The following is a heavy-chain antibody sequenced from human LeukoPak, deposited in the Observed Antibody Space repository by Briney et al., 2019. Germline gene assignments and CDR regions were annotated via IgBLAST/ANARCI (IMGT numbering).Heavy chain of an antibody. CDR2: IYYSGST. J-gene: IGHJ6*02. Sequence: PSETLSLTCTVSGGSISSYYWSWIRQPPGKGLEWIGYIYYSGSTNYNPSLKSRVTISVDTSKNQFSLKLSSVTAADTAVYYCARASGGSNTSSYYYYGMDVWGQGTTVTVSS. CDR1: GGSISSYY. D-gene: IGHD3-10*01. V-gene: IGHV4-59*01. CDR3: ARASGGSNTSSYYYYGMDV.